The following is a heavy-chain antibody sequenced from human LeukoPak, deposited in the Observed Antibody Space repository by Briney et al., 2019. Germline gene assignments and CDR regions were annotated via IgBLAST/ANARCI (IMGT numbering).Heavy chain of an antibody. CDR3: ARDGGYSYEFDY. CDR2: ILFSSRTI. D-gene: IGHD5-18*01. V-gene: IGHV3-48*01. J-gene: IGHJ4*02. CDR1: GFTFSSYS. Sequence: PGGSLRPSCATSGFTFSSYSMNWVRQAPGKGLEWVSYILFSSRTIYYADSVKGRFTISRDNAKNSLYLQMNTLRAEDTAVYYCARDGGYSYEFDYWGQGTLVTVSS.